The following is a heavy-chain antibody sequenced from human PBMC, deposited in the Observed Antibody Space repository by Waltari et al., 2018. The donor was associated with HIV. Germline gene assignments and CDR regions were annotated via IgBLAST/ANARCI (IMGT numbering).Heavy chain of an antibody. J-gene: IGHJ5*02. CDR2: INPNSGAT. V-gene: IGHV1-2*02. CDR1: GYTFTGYY. Sequence: QVQLLQSGAEVKKPGASLRVSCMASGYTFTGYYIHWVRQAPGQGLEWVGDINPNSGATNYAQTVEGRRTMTRDTSISTAYMDLSGLTFDDTAIYYCARVPFAGYWTPNNYFDPWGQGTLVTVSS. CDR3: ARVPFAGYWTPNNYFDP. D-gene: IGHD3-16*01.